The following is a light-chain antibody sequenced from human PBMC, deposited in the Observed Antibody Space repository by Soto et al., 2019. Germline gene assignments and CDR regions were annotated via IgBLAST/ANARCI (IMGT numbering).Light chain of an antibody. CDR2: DAS. CDR1: QSVSNF. CDR3: QQRSNWPWT. J-gene: IGKJ1*01. Sequence: EIVLTQSPATLSLSPGERATLSCRASQSVSNFLAWYQQKPGQAPRLLISDASNRATGIPVRFSGSGSGTAFRVTISTLQHEDFAVYYCQQRSNWPWTFGEGTKVEIK. V-gene: IGKV3-11*01.